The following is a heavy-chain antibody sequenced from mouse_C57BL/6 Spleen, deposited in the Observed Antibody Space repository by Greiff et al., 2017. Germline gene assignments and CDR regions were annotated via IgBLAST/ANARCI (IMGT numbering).Heavy chain of an antibody. CDR3: TADGYYESSYY. CDR2: IRLKSDNYAT. V-gene: IGHV6-3*01. CDR1: GFTFSNYW. J-gene: IGHJ2*01. Sequence: EVKVEESGGGLVQPGGSMKLSCVASGFTFSNYWMNWVRQSPEKGLEWVAQIRLKSDNYATHYAESVKGRFTISRDDSKSSVYLQMNNLRAEDTGIYYCTADGYYESSYYWGQGTTLTVSS. D-gene: IGHD2-3*01.